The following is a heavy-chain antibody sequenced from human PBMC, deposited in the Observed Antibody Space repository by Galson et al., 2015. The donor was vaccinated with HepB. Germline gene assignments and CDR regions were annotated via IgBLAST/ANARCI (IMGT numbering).Heavy chain of an antibody. Sequence: SLRLSCAASGFTFSSYAMSWVRQAPGKGLEWVSAISGSGGSTYYADSVKGRFTISRDNSKNTLYLQMNSLRAEDTAVYYCAKDLHAREVLRYFDWLFPCDYWGQGTLVTVSS. CDR3: AKDLHAREVLRYFDWLFPCDY. V-gene: IGHV3-23*01. CDR2: ISGSGGST. J-gene: IGHJ4*02. CDR1: GFTFSSYA. D-gene: IGHD3-9*01.